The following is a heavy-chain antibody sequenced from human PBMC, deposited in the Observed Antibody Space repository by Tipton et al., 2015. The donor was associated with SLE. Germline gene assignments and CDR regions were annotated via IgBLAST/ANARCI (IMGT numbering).Heavy chain of an antibody. CDR2: IYYSGST. D-gene: IGHD6-19*01. Sequence: TLSLTCTVSGGSISSSSYYWGWIRQPPGKGLEWIGSIYYSGSTYYNPSPKSRVTISVDTSKNQFSLKLSPVTAADTAVYYCARGGEAVAGTSYFQYWGQGTLVTVSS. J-gene: IGHJ1*01. CDR3: ARGGEAVAGTSYFQY. V-gene: IGHV4-39*07. CDR1: GGSISSSSYY.